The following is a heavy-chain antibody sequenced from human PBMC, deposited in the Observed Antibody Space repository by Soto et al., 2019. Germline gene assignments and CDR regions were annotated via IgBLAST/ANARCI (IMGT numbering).Heavy chain of an antibody. J-gene: IGHJ4*02. CDR1: GGSVRSGSYY. Sequence: PSETLSLTCTVSGGSVRSGSYYWSWIRQPPGKGLEWIGYIYYSGSTNYNPSLKSRVTISVDTSKNQFSLKLSSVTAADTAVYYCARVGGDRAYYYDSSGYFRVSYFDYWGQGTLVTVSS. V-gene: IGHV4-61*01. CDR3: ARVGGDRAYYYDSSGYFRVSYFDY. D-gene: IGHD3-22*01. CDR2: IYYSGST.